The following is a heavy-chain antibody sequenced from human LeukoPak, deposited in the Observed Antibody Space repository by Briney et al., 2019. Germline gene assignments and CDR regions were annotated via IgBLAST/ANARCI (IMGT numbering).Heavy chain of an antibody. Sequence: GGSLRLSCKASGFAFTSHAIHWVRQAPGKGLEWVAVMSYDGNNKYYADSVKGRFTISRDNSKNTLYLQMNSLRVEDTAVYYCAKDPNGDYVGAFDSWGQGTMVTVSS. CDR1: GFAFTSHA. V-gene: IGHV3-30-3*01. J-gene: IGHJ3*02. D-gene: IGHD4-17*01. CDR2: MSYDGNNK. CDR3: AKDPNGDYVGAFDS.